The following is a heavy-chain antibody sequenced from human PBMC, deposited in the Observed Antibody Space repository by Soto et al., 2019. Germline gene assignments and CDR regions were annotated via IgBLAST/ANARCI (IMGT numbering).Heavy chain of an antibody. Sequence: PVLSLRLSWSASGCTVRSNYMSWVRQAPGKGLEWVSVIYSGGTTYYADSVKGRFTISRDNSKNTLYLQMSSLRAEDTARYYCDSALAGTFHWGQGTLATVS. CDR2: IYSGGTT. CDR3: DSALAGTFH. CDR1: GCTVRSNY. D-gene: IGHD6-19*01. V-gene: IGHV3-66*01. J-gene: IGHJ4*02.